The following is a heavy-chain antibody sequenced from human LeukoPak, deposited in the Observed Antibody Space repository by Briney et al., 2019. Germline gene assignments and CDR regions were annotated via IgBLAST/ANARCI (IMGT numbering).Heavy chain of an antibody. CDR1: GLTFSSYW. Sequence: PGGAVRLSCAACGLTFSSYWMSWVGQAPGRGGWFVAYFCSTGTIHYADSMRGLFTISRDNAEMSLFLQMNSLRVDDTAVYYCARSNGLRYFDRWGQGTLVTVSS. D-gene: IGHD4-11*01. V-gene: IGHV3-48*03. CDR2: FCSTGTI. J-gene: IGHJ4*02. CDR3: ARSNGLRYFDR.